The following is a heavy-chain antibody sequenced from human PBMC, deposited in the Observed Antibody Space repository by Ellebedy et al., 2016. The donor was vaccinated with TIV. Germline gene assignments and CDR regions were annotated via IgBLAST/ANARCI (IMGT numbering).Heavy chain of an antibody. D-gene: IGHD2-2*03. CDR1: GFSFSWHW. CDR2: INNDGTAT. Sequence: GGSLRLXXAASGFSFSWHWMHWVRQAPGQGLVWVSRINNDGTATTYADSVKGRFTISRDNTKNTLYLQMNSLRAEDTGVYYCARRSSGYCVGVKCTTDFDYWGQGSLVTVSS. V-gene: IGHV3-74*01. J-gene: IGHJ4*02. CDR3: ARRSSGYCVGVKCTTDFDY.